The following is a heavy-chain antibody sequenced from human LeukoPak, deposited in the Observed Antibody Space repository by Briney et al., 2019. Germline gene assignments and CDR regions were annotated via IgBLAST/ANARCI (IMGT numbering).Heavy chain of an antibody. CDR2: IIPIFGTA. CDR3: ARDGVAAAGNFDY. D-gene: IGHD6-13*01. J-gene: IGHJ4*02. CDR1: GGTFSSYA. Sequence: ASVKVSCKASGGTFSSYAISWVRQAPGQGLEWMGGIIPIFGTANYAQKFQGRVMITADESTSTAYMELSSLRSEDTAVYYCARDGVAAAGNFDYWGQGTLVTVSS. V-gene: IGHV1-69*01.